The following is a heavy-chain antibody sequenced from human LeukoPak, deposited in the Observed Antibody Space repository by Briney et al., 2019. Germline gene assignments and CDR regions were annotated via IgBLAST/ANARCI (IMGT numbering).Heavy chain of an antibody. J-gene: IGHJ6*02. CDR3: ARGVDYGMDV. D-gene: IGHD5-12*01. CDR2: INPNSGGT. CDR1: GGTFSSYA. Sequence: ASVKVSCKASGGTFSSYAISWVRQAPGQGLEWMGRINPNSGGTNYAQKFQGRVTMTRDTSISTAYMELSRLRSDDTAVYYCARGVDYGMDVWGQGTTVTVSS. V-gene: IGHV1-2*06.